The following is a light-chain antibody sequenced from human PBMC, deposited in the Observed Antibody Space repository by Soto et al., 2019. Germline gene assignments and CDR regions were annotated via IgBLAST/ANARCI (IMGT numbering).Light chain of an antibody. Sequence: DIQLTQSPSFLSASVGDRVTITCRASQGISSYLAWYQQKPGKAPKLLIYAASTLQSGVPSRFSGSGSGTEFTLTISSLQPEDFATYYCQQRNSYPSTFGGGTKVEIK. CDR1: QGISSY. CDR2: AAS. J-gene: IGKJ4*01. CDR3: QQRNSYPST. V-gene: IGKV1-9*01.